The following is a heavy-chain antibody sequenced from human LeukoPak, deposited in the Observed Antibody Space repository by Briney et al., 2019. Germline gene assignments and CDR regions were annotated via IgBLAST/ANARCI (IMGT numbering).Heavy chain of an antibody. CDR3: ARDLGSSWFEPLDY. Sequence: MTSGTLSHTCAVSGGSISSSAWWSWVRQPPGKGLEWIGEVYHSGSTNYNSFLKSRVPISVDKSKNQFSLKLTSATAADTAVYYCARDLGSSWFEPLDYWGQGILVIVSS. J-gene: IGHJ4*02. D-gene: IGHD6-13*01. V-gene: IGHV4-4*02. CDR2: VYHSGST. CDR1: GGSISSSAW.